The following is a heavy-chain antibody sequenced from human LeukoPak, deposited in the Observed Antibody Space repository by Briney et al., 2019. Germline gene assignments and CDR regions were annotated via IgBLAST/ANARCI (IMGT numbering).Heavy chain of an antibody. V-gene: IGHV1-46*01. CDR2: INPSGGST. Sequence: ASVKVSCKASGYTFTSYYRHWVRQAPGQGLEWMGIINPSGGSTSYAQKFQGRVTMTRDMSTSTVYMELSRLRSDDTAVYYCARNVVRGRDAAAFDIWGQGTMVTVSS. CDR1: GYTFTSYY. D-gene: IGHD2-15*01. J-gene: IGHJ3*02. CDR3: ARNVVRGRDAAAFDI.